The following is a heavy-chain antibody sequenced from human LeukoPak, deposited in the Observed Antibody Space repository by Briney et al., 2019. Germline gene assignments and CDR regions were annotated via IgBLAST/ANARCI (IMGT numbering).Heavy chain of an antibody. CDR3: ARPGSASGYWVH. CDR2: ISSNGGST. D-gene: IGHD3-3*01. J-gene: IGHJ4*02. Sequence: GGSLRLSCSASGFTFSSYAMHWVRQAPGKGLEYVSAISSNGGSTYYADSVKGRFTISRDSSKNTLYLQMSSLRAEDTAAYYCARPGSASGYWVHWGQGTLVTVSS. V-gene: IGHV3-64D*06. CDR1: GFTFSSYA.